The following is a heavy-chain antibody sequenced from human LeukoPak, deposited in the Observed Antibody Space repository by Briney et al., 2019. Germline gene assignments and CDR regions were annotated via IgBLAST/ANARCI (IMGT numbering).Heavy chain of an antibody. CDR1: GYTFTSYG. D-gene: IGHD3-16*01. Sequence: ASVKVSCKASGYTFTSYGVSWVRQAPGQGLEWMGWISAYNGNTNYAQKLQGRVTMTTDTSTSTAYMELRSLRSDDTAVYYCATSVGGYYYYYGMDVWGQGTTATVSS. CDR3: ATSVGGYYYYYGMDV. CDR2: ISAYNGNT. V-gene: IGHV1-18*01. J-gene: IGHJ6*02.